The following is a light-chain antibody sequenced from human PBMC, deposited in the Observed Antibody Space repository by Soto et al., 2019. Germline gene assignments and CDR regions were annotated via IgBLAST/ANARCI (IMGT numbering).Light chain of an antibody. CDR3: QQYDNWPPWT. V-gene: IGKV1-39*01. Sequence: IQLTQSPSSLSAAVGDRVTITCRASQSTSSYLNWYQQKPGKAPKLLIYGASSLQSGVPSRFSGSGSGTEFTLTISSLQSEDFAIYYCQQYDNWPPWTFGQGTKVDIK. J-gene: IGKJ1*01. CDR2: GAS. CDR1: QSTSSY.